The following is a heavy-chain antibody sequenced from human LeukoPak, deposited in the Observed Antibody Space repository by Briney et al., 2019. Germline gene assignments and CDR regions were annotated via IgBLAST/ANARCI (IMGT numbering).Heavy chain of an antibody. CDR2: ISYDGGNK. CDR1: GFTFSSYA. V-gene: IGHV3-30-3*01. D-gene: IGHD1-26*01. Sequence: GGSLRLSCAASGFTFSSYAMHWVRQAPGKGLEWVAVISYDGGNKYYADSVKGRFTISRDNSKNTLYPQMNSLRAEDTAVYYCARGRGWELLHEFDYWGQGTLVTVSS. CDR3: ARGRGWELLHEFDY. J-gene: IGHJ4*02.